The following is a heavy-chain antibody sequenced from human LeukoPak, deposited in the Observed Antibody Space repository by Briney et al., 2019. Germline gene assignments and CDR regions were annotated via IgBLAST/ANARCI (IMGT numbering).Heavy chain of an antibody. Sequence: SETLSLTCTVSGGSISSYYWSWIRQPPGKGLEWIGYIYYSGSTNYNPSLKSRVTISVDTSKNQFSLKLSSVTAADTAVYYCARAWNYYDSSGYDPWGQGTMVTVSS. D-gene: IGHD3-22*01. CDR2: IYYSGST. J-gene: IGHJ3*01. CDR3: ARAWNYYDSSGYDP. V-gene: IGHV4-59*01. CDR1: GGSISSYY.